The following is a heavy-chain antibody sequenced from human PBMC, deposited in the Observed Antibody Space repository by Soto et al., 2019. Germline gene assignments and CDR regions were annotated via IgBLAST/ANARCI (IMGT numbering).Heavy chain of an antibody. D-gene: IGHD3-10*01. CDR1: GFTFSGYA. J-gene: IGHJ6*01. CDR2: ISESGADT. V-gene: IGHV3-23*01. Sequence: PGGSLRLSCGASGFTFSGYAMSWVRQAPGKGLEWVSGISESGADTYYADSVKSRFTISRDNSKDTVYLQMASLRAEDTAIYYCAKRGVNGYYYFYAMDVWGQGTKVTVSS. CDR3: AKRGVNGYYYFYAMDV.